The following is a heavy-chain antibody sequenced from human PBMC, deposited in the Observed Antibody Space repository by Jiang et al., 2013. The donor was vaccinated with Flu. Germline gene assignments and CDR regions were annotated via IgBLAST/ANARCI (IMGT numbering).Heavy chain of an antibody. CDR2: ISYDGSNK. CDR3: ASTRRLLAPTDY. Sequence: VEVWGRAVVQPGRSLRLSCAASGFTFSSYGMHWVRQAPGKGLEWVAVISYDGSNKYYADSVKGRFTISRDNSKNTLYLQMNSLRAEDTAVYYCASTRRLLAPTDYWGQGTLVTVSS. V-gene: IGHV3-30*03. J-gene: IGHJ4*02. D-gene: IGHD3-22*01. CDR1: GFTFSSYG.